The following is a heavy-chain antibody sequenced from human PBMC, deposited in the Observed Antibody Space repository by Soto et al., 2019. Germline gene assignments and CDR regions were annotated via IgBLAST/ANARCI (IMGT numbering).Heavy chain of an antibody. J-gene: IGHJ5*02. CDR3: ARRDYSHNWFDP. V-gene: IGHV1-69*01. CDR2: IIPMFGSP. CDR1: GGTFSSDG. Sequence: QVRLVQSGAEVRKPGSSVNVSCKASGGTFSSDGITWLRQAPGQGLEWMGGIIPMFGSPHYSENFEGRIKISADESTSTVYMEVRSLESEATAVYYCARRDYSHNWFDPWGQGTQVTVSS. D-gene: IGHD3-22*01.